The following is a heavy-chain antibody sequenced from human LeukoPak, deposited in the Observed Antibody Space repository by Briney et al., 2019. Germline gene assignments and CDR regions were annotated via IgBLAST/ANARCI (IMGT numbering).Heavy chain of an antibody. CDR3: ARDRIAVAGFFDY. CDR2: INHSGST. J-gene: IGHJ4*02. Sequence: SETLSLTCAVYGGSFSGYYWSWIRQPPGKGLERIGEINHSGSTNYNPSLKSRGTISVDTSKNQFSLKLSSVTAADTAVYYCARDRIAVAGFFDYWGQGTLVTVSS. D-gene: IGHD6-19*01. CDR1: GGSFSGYY. V-gene: IGHV4-34*01.